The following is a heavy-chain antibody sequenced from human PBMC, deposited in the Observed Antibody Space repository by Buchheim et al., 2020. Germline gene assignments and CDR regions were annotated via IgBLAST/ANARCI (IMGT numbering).Heavy chain of an antibody. CDR1: GFTFTSYG. CDR2: IWYDGKST. CDR3: ARSGEHLYYYMDL. D-gene: IGHD1-14*01. Sequence: QVQLVESGGGVVQPGRSLRLSCAASGFTFTSYGMNWVRQAPGKGLERVADIWYDGKSTSYADSVEGRFTISRDNSKNTLYLQMKSLRAEDTAVYYCARSGEHLYYYMDLWGKETT. V-gene: IGHV3-33*01. J-gene: IGHJ6*03.